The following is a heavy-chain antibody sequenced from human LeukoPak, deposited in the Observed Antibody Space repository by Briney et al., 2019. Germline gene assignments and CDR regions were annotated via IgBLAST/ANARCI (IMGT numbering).Heavy chain of an antibody. Sequence: ASVKVSCKASHYTFSNYGISWVRQAPGQGLEWMGWVSPYNANTNYIEKFQGRVTMTTDTSTSTAYMELRSLRSEDTAVYYCARAPYGGFSEFDYWGQGTLVTVSS. CDR1: HYTFSNYG. CDR2: VSPYNANT. CDR3: ARAPYGGFSEFDY. D-gene: IGHD4-23*01. V-gene: IGHV1-18*01. J-gene: IGHJ4*02.